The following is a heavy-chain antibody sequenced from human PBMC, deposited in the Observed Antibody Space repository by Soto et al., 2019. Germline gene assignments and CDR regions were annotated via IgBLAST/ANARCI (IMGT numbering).Heavy chain of an antibody. CDR1: GGSISSYY. D-gene: IGHD6-13*01. J-gene: IGHJ6*02. CDR2: IYYSGST. Sequence: PSETLSLTCTVSGGSISSYYWSWIRQPPGKGLEWIGYIYYSGSTNYNPSLKSRVTISVDTSKNQFSLKLSSVTAADTAVYYCASSIAAAGNPTLDYGMDVWGQGTTVTVSS. V-gene: IGHV4-59*01. CDR3: ASSIAAAGNPTLDYGMDV.